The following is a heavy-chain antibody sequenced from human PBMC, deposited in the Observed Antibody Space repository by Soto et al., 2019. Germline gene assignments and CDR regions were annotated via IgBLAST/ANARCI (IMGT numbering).Heavy chain of an antibody. V-gene: IGHV3-30-3*01. J-gene: IGHJ4*02. CDR1: GFTFSSYA. D-gene: IGHD6-19*01. Sequence: PGGSLSLSCAASGFTFSSYAMHWVRQAPGKGLEWVAVMSSDGSNKYYADSVRGRFTISRDNSKTTLYPQMNSLRAEDTAVYYCARAGYSSGWYEDYWGQGTLVTVSS. CDR2: MSSDGSNK. CDR3: ARAGYSSGWYEDY.